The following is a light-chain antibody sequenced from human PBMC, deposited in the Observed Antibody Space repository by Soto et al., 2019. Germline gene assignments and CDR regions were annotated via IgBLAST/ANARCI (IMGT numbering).Light chain of an antibody. CDR2: WAS. V-gene: IGKV4-1*01. CDR1: QSVLYSSNNKNY. Sequence: DIVMTHSTDSLAVSLGERATINCKSSQSVLYSSNNKNYLAWYQQRPGQPPKLLFYWASTRESGVPDRFSGSGSGTDFTLTITSLQAEDVAVYYCQQYESTPPTFGQGTKLEIK. CDR3: QQYESTPPT. J-gene: IGKJ2*01.